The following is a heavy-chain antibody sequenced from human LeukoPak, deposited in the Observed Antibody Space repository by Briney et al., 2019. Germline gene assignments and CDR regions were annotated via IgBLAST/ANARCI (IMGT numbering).Heavy chain of an antibody. Sequence: ASVKVSCKASGYTFTSYDINWVRQATGQGLEWMGWMNPNSGNTGYAQKFQGRVTMTRNTSISTAYMELSSLRSEDTAVYYCARDLFWSGYSRKTFDYWGQGTLVTVSS. J-gene: IGHJ4*02. CDR2: MNPNSGNT. D-gene: IGHD3-3*01. V-gene: IGHV1-8*01. CDR1: GYTFTSYD. CDR3: ARDLFWSGYSRKTFDY.